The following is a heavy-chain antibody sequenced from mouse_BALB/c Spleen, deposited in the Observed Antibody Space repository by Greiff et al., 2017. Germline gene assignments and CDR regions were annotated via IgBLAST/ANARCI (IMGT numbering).Heavy chain of an antibody. J-gene: IGHJ3*01. CDR2: ISDGGSYT. V-gene: IGHV5-6*01. CDR1: GFTFSSYA. D-gene: IGHD1-1*02. CDR3: ARYGGSCFAY. Sequence: DVQLVESGGGLVKPGGSLKLSCAASGFTFSSYAMSWVRQTPEKRLEWVATISDGGSYTYYPDSVKGRFTISIDKAKNNLYLQMSRLKSEDTAMFYSARYGGSCFAYWGQGTLVTVSA.